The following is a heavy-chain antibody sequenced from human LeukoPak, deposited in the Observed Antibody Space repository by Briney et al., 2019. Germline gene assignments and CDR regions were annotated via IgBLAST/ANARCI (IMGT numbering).Heavy chain of an antibody. CDR1: GFTFSSYG. V-gene: IGHV3-30*02. D-gene: IGHD5-12*01. Sequence: GGFLRLSCAASGFTFSSYGMHWVRQAPGKGLEWVAFIRYDGSNKYYADSVKGRFTISRDNSKNTLYLQMNSLRAEDTAVYYCAKVGGYDSRYFDYWGQGTLVTVSS. J-gene: IGHJ4*02. CDR2: IRYDGSNK. CDR3: AKVGGYDSRYFDY.